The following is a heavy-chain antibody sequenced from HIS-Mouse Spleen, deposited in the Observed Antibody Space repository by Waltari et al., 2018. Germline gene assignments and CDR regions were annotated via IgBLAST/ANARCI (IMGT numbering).Heavy chain of an antibody. Sequence: QLQLQESGPGLVKPSETLSLTCPVSVGSISSSSYYWGRSRPPPGRGLAWIGSIYYSGGTYYNPSLKSRVTISVDTSKNQFSLKLSSVTAADTAVYYCARHPYYDFWSGYSNWFDPWGQGTLVTVSS. CDR3: ARHPYYDFWSGYSNWFDP. CDR2: IYYSGGT. D-gene: IGHD3-3*01. CDR1: VGSISSSSYY. J-gene: IGHJ5*02. V-gene: IGHV4-39*01.